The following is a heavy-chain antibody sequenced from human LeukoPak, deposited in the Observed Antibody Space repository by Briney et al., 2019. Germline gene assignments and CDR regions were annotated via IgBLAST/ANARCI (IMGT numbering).Heavy chain of an antibody. Sequence: GGSLRLSCTTSGLTFSTSGFNWVRQDPGKGLEWVASIGPTGFDRYHADSIKGRFTISRDNANNFLYLQMDSLRAEDTAVYYCATETSGRHYDYWGQGTLLTVSS. CDR2: IGPTGFDR. D-gene: IGHD6-19*01. CDR3: ATETSGRHYDY. J-gene: IGHJ4*02. CDR1: GLTFSTSG. V-gene: IGHV3-21*06.